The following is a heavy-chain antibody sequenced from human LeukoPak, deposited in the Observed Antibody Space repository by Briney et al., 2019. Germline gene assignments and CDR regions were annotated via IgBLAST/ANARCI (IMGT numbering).Heavy chain of an antibody. Sequence: ASVKVSCKASGYTFTSYYMHWVRQAPGQGLEWMGIINPSGGSTSYAQKFQGRVTMTRDTSTSTVYMELSSLRSEDTAVYYCAREDYCSSTSCYYSAKYNWFDPWGQGTLVTVSS. J-gene: IGHJ5*02. D-gene: IGHD2-2*01. CDR3: AREDYCSSTSCYYSAKYNWFDP. CDR1: GYTFTSYY. V-gene: IGHV1-46*01. CDR2: INPSGGST.